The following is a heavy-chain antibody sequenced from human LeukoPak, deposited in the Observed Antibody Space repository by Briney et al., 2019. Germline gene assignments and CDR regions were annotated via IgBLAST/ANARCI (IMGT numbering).Heavy chain of an antibody. V-gene: IGHV3-15*01. CDR2: IKSKTDGGTT. J-gene: IGHJ6*03. CDR3: ARDGYFGSDSVTGAGALGDYYMDV. Sequence: PGGSLRLFCAASGFTFSNAWMSWVRQAPGKGLEWVGRIKSKTDGGTTDYAAPVKGRFTISRDDSKNTLYLQMNSLRAEDTALYYCARDGYFGSDSVTGAGALGDYYMDVWGKGTTVTVSS. D-gene: IGHD3-9*01. CDR1: GFTFSNAW.